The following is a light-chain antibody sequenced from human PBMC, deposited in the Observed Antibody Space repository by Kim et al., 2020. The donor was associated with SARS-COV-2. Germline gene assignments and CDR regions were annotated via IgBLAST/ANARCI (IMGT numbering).Light chain of an antibody. V-gene: IGLV2-23*01. J-gene: IGLJ2*01. Sequence: GQSITVSCTGPINDIGSYKLVSWYQQYPGTGPKLIIYEDTKRASGVAHRFSGSKSGSMAFLTICGLQTEDAADYYCCTYAGYTTWLFGGGTQLTVL. CDR1: INDIGSYKL. CDR2: EDT. CDR3: CTYAGYTTWL.